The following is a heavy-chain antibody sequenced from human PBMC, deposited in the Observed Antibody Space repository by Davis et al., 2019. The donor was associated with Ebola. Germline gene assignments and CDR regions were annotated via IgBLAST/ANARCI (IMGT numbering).Heavy chain of an antibody. CDR3: ARDQAAIPVVANHFDD. D-gene: IGHD2-2*02. CDR1: GFTFSSYS. Sequence: GGSLRLSCAASGFTFSSYSMNWVRQAPGKGLEWVAVIWYDGGNKYYADSVKGRFTISRDNSKNTLYLQMNSLRAEDTGVYYCARDQAAIPVVANHFDDWGQGTLVTVSS. V-gene: IGHV3-33*08. CDR2: IWYDGGNK. J-gene: IGHJ4*02.